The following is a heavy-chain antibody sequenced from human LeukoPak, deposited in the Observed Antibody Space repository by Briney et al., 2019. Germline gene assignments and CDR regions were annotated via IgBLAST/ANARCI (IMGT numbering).Heavy chain of an antibody. J-gene: IGHJ4*02. CDR1: GFTFRNDA. CDR2: ISYDGTKK. Sequence: PGGSLRLSCAASGFTFRNDAMHWVRQTPGKGLEWVAFISYDGTKKLYADSVKGRFTVSRDDSKNTLYLPMSSLRADDTAIFYCAKDLSTTWSFDYWGQGTLVTVSS. V-gene: IGHV3-30*18. D-gene: IGHD1-26*01. CDR3: AKDLSTTWSFDY.